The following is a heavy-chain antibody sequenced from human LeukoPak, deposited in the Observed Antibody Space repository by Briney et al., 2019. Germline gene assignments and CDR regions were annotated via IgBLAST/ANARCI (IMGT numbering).Heavy chain of an antibody. CDR2: ISYDGSNK. V-gene: IGHV3-30-3*01. D-gene: IGHD2-15*01. Sequence: GGSLRLSCAASGFTFSSYAMHWVRQAPGKGLEWVAVISYDGSNKYYADSVKGRFTISRDNSKNTLYLHMNSLRAEDTAVYYCARLGYCSGGSCYSLDYWGQGTLVTVSS. CDR3: ARLGYCSGGSCYSLDY. CDR1: GFTFSSYA. J-gene: IGHJ4*02.